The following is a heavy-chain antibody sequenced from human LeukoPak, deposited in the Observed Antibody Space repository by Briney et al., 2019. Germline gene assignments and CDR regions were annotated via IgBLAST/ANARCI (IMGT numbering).Heavy chain of an antibody. D-gene: IGHD2-15*01. V-gene: IGHV4-4*07. CDR2: IYTSGSI. CDR3: ARGYCSGGSCHFDY. J-gene: IGHJ4*02. CDR1: GGSIRNYF. Sequence: SETLSLTCSVSGGSIRNYFWSWIRQPAGKGLEWIGRIYTSGSIDYNPSLRSRVTMSVDTSRNQFSLKLTSVTAADTAVYYCARGYCSGGSCHFDYWGQGTLVTVSS.